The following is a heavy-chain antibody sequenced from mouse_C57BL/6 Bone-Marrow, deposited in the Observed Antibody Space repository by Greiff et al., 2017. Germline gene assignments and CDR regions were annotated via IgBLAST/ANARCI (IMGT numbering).Heavy chain of an antibody. CDR1: EYEFPSHD. CDR3: ARQAAYYSTCLDY. V-gene: IGHV5-2*01. CDR2: INSDGGST. Sequence: EVQGVESGGGLVQPGESLKLSCESNEYEFPSHDMSWVRKTPEQRLELVAAINSDGGSTYYPDTMERRFIISRDNTKKTLYLQMSSLRSDDTALDYCARQAAYYSTCLDYWGQGTTLTVAS. D-gene: IGHD2-5*01. J-gene: IGHJ2*01.